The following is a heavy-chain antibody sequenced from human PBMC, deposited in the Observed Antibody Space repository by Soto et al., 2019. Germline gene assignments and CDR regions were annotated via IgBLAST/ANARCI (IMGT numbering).Heavy chain of an antibody. V-gene: IGHV4-30-2*01. CDR3: AAGGGLPRYY. CDR2: IYHSGST. Sequence: QLQLQESGSGLVKPSQTLSLTCAVSGGSISRGGYSWSWIRQPQGKGLEWIGYIYHSGSTYYNPSLKGRVPISVDRSKNQFSLKLSSVTAANTAVYYCAAGGGLPRYYWGQGTLVTVSS. D-gene: IGHD5-12*01. J-gene: IGHJ4*02. CDR1: GGSISRGGYS.